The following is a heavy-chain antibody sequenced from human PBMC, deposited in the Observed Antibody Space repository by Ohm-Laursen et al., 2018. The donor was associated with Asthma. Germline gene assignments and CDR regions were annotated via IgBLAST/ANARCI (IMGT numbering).Heavy chain of an antibody. Sequence: SLRLSCSASGFTFTDYAMSWVRQAPGKGLDLVSSIRPSDGYTSYADSVRGRFTISRDISKNTLYLQMNSLRAEDTAVYYCTRGGHYGSYFDYWGQGTLVTVSS. V-gene: IGHV3-23*01. CDR1: GFTFTDYA. J-gene: IGHJ4*02. D-gene: IGHD4-17*01. CDR3: TRGGHYGSYFDY. CDR2: IRPSDGYT.